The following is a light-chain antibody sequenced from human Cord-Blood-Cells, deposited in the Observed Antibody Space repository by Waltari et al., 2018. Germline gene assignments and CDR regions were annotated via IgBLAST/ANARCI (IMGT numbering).Light chain of an antibody. CDR3: SSYTSSSTRV. CDR1: SSDVGGYTY. Sequence: QSALIQPASVPGSPGQSITISCTGTSSDVGGYTYVSWYQQHPGKAPKLMIYDVSNRPSGVSNRFSGSKSGNTASLTISGLQAEDEADYYCSSYTSSSTRVFGGGTKLTVL. CDR2: DVS. V-gene: IGLV2-14*03. J-gene: IGLJ3*02.